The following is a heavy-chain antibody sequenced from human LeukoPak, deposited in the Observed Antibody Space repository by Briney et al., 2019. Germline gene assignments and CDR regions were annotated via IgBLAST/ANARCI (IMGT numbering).Heavy chain of an antibody. V-gene: IGHV4-4*09. J-gene: IGHJ3*02. D-gene: IGHD6-6*01. Sequence: SETLSLTCTVSGGSISSYYWSWIRQPPGKGPEWIGYIYASGSTNYNPSLKSRVTISVDTSKNQLSLNLRFVTAADTAVYYCATKHSSSSAYDAFDIWGQGTMVTVSS. CDR2: IYASGST. CDR1: GGSISSYY. CDR3: ATKHSSSSAYDAFDI.